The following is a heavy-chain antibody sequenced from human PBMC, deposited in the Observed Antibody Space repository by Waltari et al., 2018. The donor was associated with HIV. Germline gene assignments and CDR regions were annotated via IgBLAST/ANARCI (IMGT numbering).Heavy chain of an antibody. CDR2: ISSSSSTI. CDR3: ARGPKSSGWSDYFDY. V-gene: IGHV3-48*01. Sequence: EVQLVESGGGLVQPGGSLRLSCAASGFTFSSYSMNWVRQAPGKGVEWVSYISSSSSTIYYADSVKGRFTISRDNAKNSLYLQMNSLRAEDTAVYYCARGPKSSGWSDYFDYWGQGTLVTVSS. D-gene: IGHD6-19*01. J-gene: IGHJ4*02. CDR1: GFTFSSYS.